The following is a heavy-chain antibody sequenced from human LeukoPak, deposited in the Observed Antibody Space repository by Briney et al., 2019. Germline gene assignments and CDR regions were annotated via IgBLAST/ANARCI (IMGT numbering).Heavy chain of an antibody. J-gene: IGHJ3*02. V-gene: IGHV1-69*05. Sequence: SVKVSCKASGGTFSSYAISWVRQAPGQGLEWMGGIIPIFGTANYAQKFQGRVTITTDESTSTAYMELSSLRSEDTAVYYCARANPSSGSYHDAFDIWGQGTMVTVSS. CDR1: GGTFSSYA. CDR3: ARANPSSGSYHDAFDI. CDR2: IIPIFGTA. D-gene: IGHD1-26*01.